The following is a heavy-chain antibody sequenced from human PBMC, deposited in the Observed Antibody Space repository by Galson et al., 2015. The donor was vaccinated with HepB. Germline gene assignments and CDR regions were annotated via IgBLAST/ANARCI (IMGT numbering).Heavy chain of an antibody. CDR3: ARDCFPCDSESSSSFDF. J-gene: IGHJ4*02. CDR2: INQDGREK. CDR1: GFTFSSYW. Sequence: SLRLSCAASGFTFSSYWMNWVRQVPGKGLGWVANINQDGREKWYADSVKGRFTISRDNGKNSLYLRMNSLRAEDTAVYYCARDCFPCDSESSSSFDFWGQGTLVTVSS. V-gene: IGHV3-7*03. D-gene: IGHD3-10*01.